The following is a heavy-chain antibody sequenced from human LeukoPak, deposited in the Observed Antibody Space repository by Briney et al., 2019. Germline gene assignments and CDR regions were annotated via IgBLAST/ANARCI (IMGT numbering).Heavy chain of an antibody. CDR3: AKDSGGSSWNYYYMDV. J-gene: IGHJ6*03. CDR2: ISWNSGSI. Sequence: GRSLRLSCAASGFTFDDYAMHWVRQAPGKGLEWVSGISWNSGSIGYADSVKGRFTISRDNAKNSLYLQMNSLRAEDTALYYCAKDSGGSSWNYYYMDVWGKGTTVTVSS. V-gene: IGHV3-9*01. D-gene: IGHD6-6*01. CDR1: GFTFDDYA.